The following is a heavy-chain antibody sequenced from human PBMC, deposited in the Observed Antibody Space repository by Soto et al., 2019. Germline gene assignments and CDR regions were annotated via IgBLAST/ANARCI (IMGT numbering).Heavy chain of an antibody. Sequence: HQQLQESGPGLVKPSETLSLTCTVSGGSISSSSYYWGLISQPPGKGLEWIGSIYYSGSTYDNPSLKSRVTITVATSKNQFSLKLSSVTAADTAVYYFARPTIAVDARGYEAFDIWGQGTMVTVSS. V-gene: IGHV4-39*01. J-gene: IGHJ3*02. CDR2: IYYSGST. D-gene: IGHD6-19*01. CDR1: GGSISSSSYY. CDR3: ARPTIAVDARGYEAFDI.